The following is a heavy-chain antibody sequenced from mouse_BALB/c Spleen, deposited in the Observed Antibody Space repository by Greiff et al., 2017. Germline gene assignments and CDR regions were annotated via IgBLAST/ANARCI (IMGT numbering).Heavy chain of an antibody. CDR2: ISSGGSYT. CDR3: ARDGGNYWYFDV. CDR1: GFTFSSYA. J-gene: IGHJ1*01. V-gene: IGHV5-9-4*01. Sequence: DVMLVESGGGLVKPGGSLKLSCAASGFTFSSYAMSWVRQSPEKRLEWVAEISSGGSYTYYPDTVTGRFTISRDNAKNTLYLEMSSLRSEDTAMYYCARDGGNYWYFDVWGAGTTVTVSS. D-gene: IGHD2-1*01.